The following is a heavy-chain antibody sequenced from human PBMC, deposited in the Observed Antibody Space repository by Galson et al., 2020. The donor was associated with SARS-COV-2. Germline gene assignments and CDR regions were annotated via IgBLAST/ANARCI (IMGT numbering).Heavy chain of an antibody. D-gene: IGHD3-3*01. J-gene: IGHJ6*02. CDR3: ARLSKSNFLGGMNV. Sequence: GESLKISCGASGFDFWPYGMHWVRQAPGRGLEWLSLIYNDGSNKYYADSVKGRLTISRDNSRNTLYLQMNNLRAEDTAVYYCARLSKSNFLGGMNVWGQGTTVTVS. CDR1: GFDFWPYG. V-gene: IGHV3-33*01. CDR2: IYNDGSNK.